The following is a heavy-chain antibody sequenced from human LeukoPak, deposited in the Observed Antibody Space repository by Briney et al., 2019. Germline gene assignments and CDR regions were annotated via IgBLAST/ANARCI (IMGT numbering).Heavy chain of an antibody. D-gene: IGHD6-19*01. CDR2: IYYSGST. CDR1: GGSISSYY. CDR3: ARAPYSSGWWTYFDY. V-gene: IGHV4-59*01. J-gene: IGHJ4*02. Sequence: SETLSLTCTVSGGSISSYYWSWIRQPPGKGLEWIGYIYYSGSTNYNPSLKSRVIITVDTSKNQFSLKLSSVTAADTAVYYCARAPYSSGWWTYFDYWGQGTLVTVSS.